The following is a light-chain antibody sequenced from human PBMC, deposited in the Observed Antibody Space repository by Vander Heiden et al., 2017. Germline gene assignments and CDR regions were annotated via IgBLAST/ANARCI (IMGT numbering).Light chain of an antibody. J-gene: IGLJ3*02. Sequence: QSVLTQPPSASGTPGQRVTISCSGSRPDIGSNSVDWYHQFPGTAPKVLIYRDDQRPSGVPGRFSGSKSGSSASLAISGLQSEDEAEYYCATWDDSLNDWVFGGGTKLTVL. V-gene: IGLV1-44*01. CDR2: RDD. CDR1: RPDIGSNS. CDR3: ATWDDSLNDWV.